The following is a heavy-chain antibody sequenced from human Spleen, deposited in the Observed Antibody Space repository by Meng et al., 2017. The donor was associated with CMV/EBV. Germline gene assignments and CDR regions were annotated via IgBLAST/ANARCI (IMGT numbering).Heavy chain of an antibody. CDR3: ARVAAMPHYFDY. Sequence: SVKVSCKASGYTFTSYYMHWVRQAPGQGLEWMGGIIPILGIANYAQKFQGRVTITADKSTSTAYMELSSLRSEDTAVYYCARVAAMPHYFDYWGQGTLVTVSS. D-gene: IGHD2-2*01. CDR2: IIPILGIA. V-gene: IGHV1-69*10. J-gene: IGHJ4*02. CDR1: GYTFTSYY.